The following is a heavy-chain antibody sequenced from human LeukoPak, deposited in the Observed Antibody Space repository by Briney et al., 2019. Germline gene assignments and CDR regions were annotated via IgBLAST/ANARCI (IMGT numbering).Heavy chain of an antibody. CDR2: ISSSSSYI. CDR1: GFTFSSYS. V-gene: IGHV3-21*01. J-gene: IGHJ4*02. CDR3: ARDARRDGYNPFDY. Sequence: GGSLRLSCAASGFTFSSYSMNWVRQAPGKGLEWVSSISSSSSYIYYADSVKGRFTTSRDNAKNSLYLQMNSLRAEDTAVYYCARDARRDGYNPFDYWGQGTLVTVSS. D-gene: IGHD5-24*01.